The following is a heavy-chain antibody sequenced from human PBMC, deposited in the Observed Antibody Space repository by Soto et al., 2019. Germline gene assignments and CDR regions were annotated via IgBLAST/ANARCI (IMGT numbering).Heavy chain of an antibody. CDR3: ARGSAMVRGVIDY. D-gene: IGHD3-10*01. J-gene: IGHJ4*02. CDR1: GGTFSSHT. Sequence: SVKVSCKASGGTFSSHTISWVRQAPGQGLEWMGRIIPILGIANYAQKFQGRVTITADKSTSTAYMELSSLRSEDTAVYYCARGSAMVRGVIDYWGQGTLVTVSS. CDR2: IIPILGIA. V-gene: IGHV1-69*02.